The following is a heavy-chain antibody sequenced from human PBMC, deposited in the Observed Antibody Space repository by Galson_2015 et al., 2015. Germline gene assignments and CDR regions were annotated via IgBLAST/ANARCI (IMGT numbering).Heavy chain of an antibody. V-gene: IGHV1-58*01. J-gene: IGHJ4*02. CDR3: AADPAPIKGRRNFDY. CDR2: IVVSSGNT. Sequence: SVKVSCKASGFTFTSSAVQWVRQARGQRLEWIGWIVVSSGNTNYAQKFQERVTITRDMSTSTAYMELSNLRSEDTAVYYCAADPAPIKGRRNFDYWGQGTLVTVSS. D-gene: IGHD5-24*01. CDR1: GFTFTSSA.